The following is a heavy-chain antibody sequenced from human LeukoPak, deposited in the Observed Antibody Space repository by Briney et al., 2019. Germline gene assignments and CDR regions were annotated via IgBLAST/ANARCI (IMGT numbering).Heavy chain of an antibody. J-gene: IGHJ5*01. CDR2: IQSDGST. Sequence: PGGSLRLSCVASGFTFSSYWMHWVRQTSGQGLMWVARIQSDGSTIYADSVQSRFTISRDNAKNTVYLQMNSLRVDDTAVYFCTRAITYFYGSVTYDWFESWGQGIRVTVSS. CDR1: GFTFSSYW. D-gene: IGHD3-10*01. V-gene: IGHV3-74*01. CDR3: TRAITYFYGSVTYDWFES.